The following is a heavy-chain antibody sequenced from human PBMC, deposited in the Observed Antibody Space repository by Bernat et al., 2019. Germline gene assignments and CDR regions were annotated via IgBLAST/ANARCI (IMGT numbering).Heavy chain of an antibody. CDR1: GFTFSNAW. CDR3: LSPFRSTDF. J-gene: IGHJ4*02. Sequence: EVQLVESGGGLVKTGGSLRLSCAASGFTFSNAWLSWVRQAPGKGLQWVGGIKTKADGGTTDYAAPVKGRFTISSDDSKNTVYLQMNSLKTEDTAVYYCLSPFRSTDFWGQGTLVTVSS. D-gene: IGHD3-16*02. CDR2: IKTKADGGTT. V-gene: IGHV3-15*01.